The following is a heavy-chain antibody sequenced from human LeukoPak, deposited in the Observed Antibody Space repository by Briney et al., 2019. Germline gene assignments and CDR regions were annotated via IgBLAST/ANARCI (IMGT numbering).Heavy chain of an antibody. CDR3: ARGLSWGASGYDF. CDR1: GGSISSYY. D-gene: IGHD5-12*01. Sequence: PSETLSPTCTVSGGSISSYYWSWIRQPPGKGLEWIGYIYYSGSTNYNPSLKSRVTISVDTSKNQFSLKLSSVTAADTAVYYCARGLSWGASGYDFWGQGTLVTVSS. V-gene: IGHV4-59*01. J-gene: IGHJ4*02. CDR2: IYYSGST.